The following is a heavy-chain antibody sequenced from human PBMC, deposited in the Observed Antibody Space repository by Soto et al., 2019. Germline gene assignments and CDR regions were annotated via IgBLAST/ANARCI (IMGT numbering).Heavy chain of an antibody. J-gene: IGHJ4*02. CDR2: IYHGRT. Sequence: QLQLQESGSGLVTPSQTLSLTCAVSGGSISSGGYSWSWIQQPPGKGLEWIGYIYHGRTYYNPSLKSRVTLSVHRSKNQFSLKLSSVTAADTAVYYCAMAGGLGAVAVAYWGQRTLGTVSS. D-gene: IGHD6-19*01. CDR1: GGSISSGGYS. CDR3: AMAGGLGAVAVAY. V-gene: IGHV4-30-2*01.